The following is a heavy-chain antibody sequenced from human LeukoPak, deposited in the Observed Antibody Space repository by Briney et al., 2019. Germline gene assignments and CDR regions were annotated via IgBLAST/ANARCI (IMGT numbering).Heavy chain of an antibody. CDR1: GGSISSYY. CDR2: FYRSGST. D-gene: IGHD2-2*01. J-gene: IGHJ4*02. V-gene: IGHV4-59*12. CDR3: ARDRSEVVPFATQIDS. Sequence: SETLSLTCTVSGGSISSYYWSWIRQAPGKGLEWIGCFYRSGSTYYNPSLKSRLTISADRPKNQFSLKLRSVTAADTAVYYCARDRSEVVPFATQIDSWGQGTLVTVSS.